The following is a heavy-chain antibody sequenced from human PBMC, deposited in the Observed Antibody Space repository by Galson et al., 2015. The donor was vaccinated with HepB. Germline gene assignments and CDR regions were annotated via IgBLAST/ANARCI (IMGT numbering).Heavy chain of an antibody. V-gene: IGHV4-39*01. CDR3: ARHELGPPLN. CDR1: GGSVSSSSYY. Sequence: TLSLTCTVSGGSVSSSSYYWGWIRQPPGKGLEWIGSIYYSGSTYYNPSLKSRVTISVDTSKNQFSLKLSSVTAADTAVYYCARHELGPPLNWGQGTLVTVSS. CDR2: IYYSGST. J-gene: IGHJ4*02. D-gene: IGHD3-16*01.